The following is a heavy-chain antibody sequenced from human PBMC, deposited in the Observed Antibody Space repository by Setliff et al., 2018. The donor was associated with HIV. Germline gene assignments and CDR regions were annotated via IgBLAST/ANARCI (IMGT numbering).Heavy chain of an antibody. CDR3: VTSSSWSSRLNF. Sequence: PSETLSLTCAVYGGSLSGHYWTWIRQPPGEGLEWIGEINHSGKTNYNPSLKSRVTISVDTSKNQFSLKVTSVTAADTAVYYCVTSSSWSSRLNFWGQGMLVTVAS. J-gene: IGHJ4*02. CDR2: INHSGKT. V-gene: IGHV4-34*01. D-gene: IGHD6-13*01. CDR1: GGSLSGHY.